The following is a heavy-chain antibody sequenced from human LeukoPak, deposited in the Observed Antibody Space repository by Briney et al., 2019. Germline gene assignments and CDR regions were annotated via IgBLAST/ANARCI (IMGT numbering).Heavy chain of an antibody. D-gene: IGHD3-22*01. V-gene: IGHV1-24*01. CDR3: ATYYPAAKYYDSGGFGAFDI. Sequence: ASVKVSCKVSGYTLTELSMHWVRQAAGKGLEWMGSLDPEYGETIDAQKFQGGVTMTEDTSTHTAYMQLSSLRSEDTAVYYCATYYPAAKYYDSGGFGAFDIWGQGTMVTVSS. CDR1: GYTLTELS. CDR2: LDPEYGET. J-gene: IGHJ3*02.